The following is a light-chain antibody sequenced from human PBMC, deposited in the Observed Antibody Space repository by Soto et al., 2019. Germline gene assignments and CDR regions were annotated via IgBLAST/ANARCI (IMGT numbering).Light chain of an antibody. J-gene: IGKJ1*01. CDR2: KIS. Sequence: IVMTQTPLSSPVTLGQPASISCRSSQSLVYSDGNTYLSWLQQRPGQPPRLLIYKISNRLSGVTDRFSGSGAGTDFTLKIRGVEAEDVGLYYCMQAAQFPWTFGQGTRVEIK. CDR1: QSLVYSDGNTY. V-gene: IGKV2-24*01. CDR3: MQAAQFPWT.